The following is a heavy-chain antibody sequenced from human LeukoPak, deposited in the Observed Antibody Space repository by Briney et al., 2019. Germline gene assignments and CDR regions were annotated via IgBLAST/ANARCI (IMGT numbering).Heavy chain of an antibody. CDR3: ARDGVAISAFDI. Sequence: GGSLRLSCAASGFTFSSYAMSWVRQAPGKGREWVSAISGSGGSTYYADSVKGRFTISRDNAKNSLYLQMNSLRAEDTAVYYCARDGVAISAFDIWGQGTMVTVSS. D-gene: IGHD3-3*01. CDR2: ISGSGGST. CDR1: GFTFSSYA. J-gene: IGHJ3*02. V-gene: IGHV3-23*01.